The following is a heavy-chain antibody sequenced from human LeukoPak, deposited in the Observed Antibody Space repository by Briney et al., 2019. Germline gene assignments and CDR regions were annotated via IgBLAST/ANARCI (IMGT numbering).Heavy chain of an antibody. D-gene: IGHD2-8*01. V-gene: IGHV3-23*01. CDR2: ISGSGGST. Sequence: GGSLRLSCTASGFTFSSYAMSWVRQAPGKGLERVSAISGSGGSTYYADSVKGRFTISRDNSKNTPYLQMNSLRAEDTAVYYCAKGGNGNYYYYMDVWGKGTTVTVSS. CDR3: AKGGNGNYYYYMDV. J-gene: IGHJ6*03. CDR1: GFTFSSYA.